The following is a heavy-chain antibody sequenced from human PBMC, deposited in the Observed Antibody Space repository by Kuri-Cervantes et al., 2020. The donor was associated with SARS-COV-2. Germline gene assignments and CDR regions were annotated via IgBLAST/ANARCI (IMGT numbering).Heavy chain of an antibody. J-gene: IGHJ4*02. CDR3: ARGEGSRWSY. V-gene: IGHV3-30*04. CDR1: GFTFSSYA. Sequence: LPLTCAASGFTFSSYAMHWVRQAPGKGLEWVAVISYDGSNKYYADSVQGRFTISRDNSKNTLYLQMNSLRAEDTAVYYCARGEGSRWSYWGQGTLVTVSS. CDR2: ISYDGSNK. D-gene: IGHD6-13*01.